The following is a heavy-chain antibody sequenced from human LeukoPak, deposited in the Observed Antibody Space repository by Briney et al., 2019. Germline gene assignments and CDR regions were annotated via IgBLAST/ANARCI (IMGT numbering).Heavy chain of an antibody. D-gene: IGHD1-26*01. CDR3: ARGLSGSYDY. Sequence: GGSLRLSCAASGFTFNDYGMSWVRQAPRKGLEWISGINWNGGSTGYADSVKGRFTISRDNAKNSLYLQLKSLRAEDTALYYCARGLSGSYDYWGQGTLVTVSS. V-gene: IGHV3-20*04. CDR2: INWNGGST. CDR1: GFTFNDYG. J-gene: IGHJ4*02.